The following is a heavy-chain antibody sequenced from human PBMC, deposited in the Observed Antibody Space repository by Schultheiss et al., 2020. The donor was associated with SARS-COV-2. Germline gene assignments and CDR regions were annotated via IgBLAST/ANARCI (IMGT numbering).Heavy chain of an antibody. CDR2: ISSSSSYI. V-gene: IGHV3-21*01. J-gene: IGHJ6*02. CDR1: GFTFSSYS. CDR3: ARDGAHVVVPAAGDYYYYYGMDV. Sequence: GGSLRLSCAASGFTFSSYSMNWVRQAPGKGLEWVSSISSSSSYIYYADSVKGRFTISRDNAKNTLYLQMNSLRAEDTAVYYCARDGAHVVVPAAGDYYYYYGMDVWGQGTTVTVSS. D-gene: IGHD2-2*01.